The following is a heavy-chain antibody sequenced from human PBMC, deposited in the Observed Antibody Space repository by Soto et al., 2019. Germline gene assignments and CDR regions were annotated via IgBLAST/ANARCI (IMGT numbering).Heavy chain of an antibody. V-gene: IGHV4-59*01. CDR2: VYYSGST. CDR1: GGSISSYY. J-gene: IGHJ3*02. Sequence: PSETLSLTCTVSGGSISSYYWSWIRQPPGKGLEWIGYVYYSGSTNYNPSLKSRVTISVDTSKNQFSLKLSSVTAADTAVYYCARLARSWAHDAFDIWGQGTMVT. CDR3: ARLARSWAHDAFDI. D-gene: IGHD6-13*01.